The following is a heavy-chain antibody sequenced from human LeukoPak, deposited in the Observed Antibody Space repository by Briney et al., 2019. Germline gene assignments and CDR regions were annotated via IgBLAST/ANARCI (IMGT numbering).Heavy chain of an antibody. V-gene: IGHV4-34*01. Sequence: PSETLSLTCAVYGGSFSGYYWSWIRQPPGKGLEWIGEINHSGSTNYNPSLKSRVTISVDTSKNQFSLKLSSVTAADTAVYYCARIVAVAGPYFGYWGQGTLVTVSS. D-gene: IGHD6-19*01. CDR1: GGSFSGYY. CDR2: INHSGST. CDR3: ARIVAVAGPYFGY. J-gene: IGHJ4*02.